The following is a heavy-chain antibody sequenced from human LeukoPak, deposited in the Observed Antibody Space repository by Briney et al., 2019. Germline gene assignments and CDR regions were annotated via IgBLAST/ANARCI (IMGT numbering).Heavy chain of an antibody. V-gene: IGHV3-43*02. CDR1: GFTFDDYA. CDR2: TSGDGGST. D-gene: IGHD5-18*01. Sequence: PGGSLRLSCAASGFTFDDYAMHWVRQAPGKGLEWVSLTSGDGGSTYYADSVKGRFTISRDNSKNSLYLQMNSLRTEDTALYYCAKDGVQLWLLEPEYYFDYWGQGTLVTVSS. CDR3: AKDGVQLWLLEPEYYFDY. J-gene: IGHJ4*02.